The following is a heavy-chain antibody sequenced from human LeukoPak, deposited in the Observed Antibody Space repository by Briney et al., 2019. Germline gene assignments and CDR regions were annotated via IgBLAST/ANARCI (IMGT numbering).Heavy chain of an antibody. Sequence: SVKASCKASGGTFSSYAISWVRQAPGQGLEWMGGIIPIFGTANYAQKFQGRVTITADKSTSTAYMELSSLGFDDTAVYYCARGHGSGSTNWFDPWGQGTLVTVSS. CDR2: IIPIFGTA. D-gene: IGHD3-10*01. J-gene: IGHJ5*02. CDR3: ARGHGSGSTNWFDP. V-gene: IGHV1-69*06. CDR1: GGTFSSYA.